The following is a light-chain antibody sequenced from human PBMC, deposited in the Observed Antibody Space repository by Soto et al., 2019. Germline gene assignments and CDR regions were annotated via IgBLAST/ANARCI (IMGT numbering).Light chain of an antibody. J-gene: IGLJ2*01. CDR1: SGHSSYA. Sequence: QPVLTQSPSASASLGASVKLTCTLSSGHSSYAIAWHQQQPEKGPRYLMKLNSDGSHSKGDGIPDLFAGSSSGAERYLTISSLPSEDAADYYCQTWGTGIVVFGGGTKLTVL. V-gene: IGLV4-69*01. CDR2: LNSDGSH. CDR3: QTWGTGIVV.